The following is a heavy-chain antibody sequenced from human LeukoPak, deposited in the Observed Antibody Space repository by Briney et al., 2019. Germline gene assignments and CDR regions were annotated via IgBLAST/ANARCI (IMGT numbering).Heavy chain of an antibody. Sequence: GGSLRLSCAASGFTFDDYGMSWVRQAPGKGLEWVSGINWNGGSTGYADSVKGRFTISRHNSKNTLYLQMNSLRAEDTAVYYCARGASYYDSSGYYYSTDYWGQGTLVTVSS. CDR3: ARGASYYDSSGYYYSTDY. CDR2: INWNGGST. J-gene: IGHJ4*02. V-gene: IGHV3-20*04. CDR1: GFTFDDYG. D-gene: IGHD3-22*01.